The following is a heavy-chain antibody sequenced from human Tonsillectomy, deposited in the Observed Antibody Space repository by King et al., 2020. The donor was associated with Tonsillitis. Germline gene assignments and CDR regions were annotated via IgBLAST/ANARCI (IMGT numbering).Heavy chain of an antibody. CDR3: ASYSGTVDY. Sequence: VQLVESGGGLVKPGGSLRLSCAASGLTFSSYSMNWVRQAPGKGLERVSSISSRSSYIYYADSVKGRFTIYRDNAKNSLYRQMNSLRAEDTAVYYCASYSGTVDYWGQGTLVTVSS. CDR1: GLTFSSYS. V-gene: IGHV3-21*01. D-gene: IGHD6-13*01. J-gene: IGHJ4*02. CDR2: ISSRSSYI.